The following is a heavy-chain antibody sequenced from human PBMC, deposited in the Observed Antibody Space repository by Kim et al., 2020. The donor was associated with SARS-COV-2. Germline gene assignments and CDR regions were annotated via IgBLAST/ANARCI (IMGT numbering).Heavy chain of an antibody. CDR1: GGSISSSSYY. D-gene: IGHD2-2*01. V-gene: IGHV4-39*01. CDR2: IYYSGST. Sequence: SETLSLTCTVSGGSISSSSYYWGWIRQPPGKGLEWIGSIYYSGSTYYNPSLKSRVTISVDTSKNQFSLKLSSVTAADTAVYYCARLPRLGYQLLDVWGQGTLVTVSS. J-gene: IGHJ4*02. CDR3: ARLPRLGYQLLDV.